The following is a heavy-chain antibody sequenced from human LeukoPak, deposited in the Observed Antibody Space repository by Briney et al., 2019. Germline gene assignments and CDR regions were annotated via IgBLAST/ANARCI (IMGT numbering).Heavy chain of an antibody. V-gene: IGHV4-30-4*01. Sequence: PSETLSLTCTVSGGSISSGGYYWSWIRQPPGKGLEWIGYIYYSGSTYYNPSLKSRVTISVDTSKNQFSLKLSSVTAADTAVYYCARARTVDWFDPWGQGTLVTVSS. D-gene: IGHD4-17*01. CDR2: IYYSGST. CDR1: GGSISSGGYY. CDR3: ARARTVDWFDP. J-gene: IGHJ5*02.